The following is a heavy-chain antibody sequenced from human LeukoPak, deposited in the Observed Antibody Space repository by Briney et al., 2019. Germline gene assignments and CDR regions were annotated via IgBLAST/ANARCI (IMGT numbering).Heavy chain of an antibody. CDR2: MYPNTGNT. CDR3: ARSQRRWDHNWFAP. Sequence: AAVNVSRKASGYTFNPYNLIRLRLAPAPRLEWMGWMYPNTGNTHDAQKLQGTVTFPRNTSISTAYMVLSSLSSDDTAVYFCARSQRRWDHNWFAPWGQATLVTVSS. D-gene: IGHD1-26*01. CDR1: GYTFNPYN. J-gene: IGHJ5*02. V-gene: IGHV1-8*03.